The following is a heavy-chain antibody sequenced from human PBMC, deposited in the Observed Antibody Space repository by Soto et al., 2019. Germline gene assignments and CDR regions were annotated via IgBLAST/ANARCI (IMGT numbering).Heavy chain of an antibody. CDR1: GFTFSSYG. Sequence: QVQLVESGGGVVQPGRSLRLSCAASGFTFSSYGMHWVRQAPGKGLEWVAVISYDGSNKYYADSVKGRFTISRDNSKNTLYLQMNSLRAEDTAVYYCAKVYGSGSYRYYYYGMDVWGQGTTVTVSS. J-gene: IGHJ6*02. CDR2: ISYDGSNK. V-gene: IGHV3-30*18. CDR3: AKVYGSGSYRYYYYGMDV. D-gene: IGHD3-10*01.